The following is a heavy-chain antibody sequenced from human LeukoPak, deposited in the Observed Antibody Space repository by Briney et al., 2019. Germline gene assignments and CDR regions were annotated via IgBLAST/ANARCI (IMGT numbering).Heavy chain of an antibody. D-gene: IGHD6-19*01. V-gene: IGHV3-30*18. J-gene: IGHJ4*02. CDR2: ISYDGSNK. CDR3: AKDSGLYSSGWYYFDY. Sequence: GGSLRLSCAASGFTFSSYGMHWVRQAPGKGLEWVAVISYDGSNKYYADSVKGRFTISRDNSKNTLYLQMNSLRAEDTALYYCAKDSGLYSSGWYYFDYWGQGTLVTVSS. CDR1: GFTFSSYG.